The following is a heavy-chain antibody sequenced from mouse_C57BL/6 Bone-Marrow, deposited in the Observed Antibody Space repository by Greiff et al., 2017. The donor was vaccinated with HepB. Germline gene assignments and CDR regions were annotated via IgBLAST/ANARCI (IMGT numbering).Heavy chain of an antibody. J-gene: IGHJ1*03. Sequence: EVQVVESGGGLVQPGGSLKLSCAASGFTFSDYGMAWVRQAPRKGPEWVAFISNLAYSIYYADTVTGRFTISRENAKNTLYLEMSSLRSEDTAMYYCARHGAYYSNLFDVWGTGTTVTVSS. CDR2: ISNLAYSI. V-gene: IGHV5-15*01. CDR1: GFTFSDYG. CDR3: ARHGAYYSNLFDV. D-gene: IGHD2-5*01.